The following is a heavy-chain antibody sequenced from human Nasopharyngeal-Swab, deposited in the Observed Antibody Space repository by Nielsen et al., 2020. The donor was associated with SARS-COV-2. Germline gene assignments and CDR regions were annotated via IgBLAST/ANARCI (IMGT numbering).Heavy chain of an antibody. J-gene: IGHJ2*01. V-gene: IGHV3-66*01. Sequence: GESLKISCAASGFTVSSNYMSWVRQAPGKGLEWVSVIYSGGSTYYADSVKGRFTISRDNSKNTLYLQMYSLRAEDTAVYYCARATFADWYFDLWGRGTLVTVSS. CDR2: IYSGGST. CDR3: ARATFADWYFDL. D-gene: IGHD2/OR15-2a*01. CDR1: GFTVSSNY.